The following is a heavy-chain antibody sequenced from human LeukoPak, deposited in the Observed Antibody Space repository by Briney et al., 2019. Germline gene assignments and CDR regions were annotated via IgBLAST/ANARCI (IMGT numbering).Heavy chain of an antibody. CDR2: IKSKTDGGTT. J-gene: IGHJ3*02. Sequence: GGSLRLSCAASGFTFSNAWMSWVRQAPGKGLEWVGRIKSKTDGGTTDYAAPVKGRFTISRDDSKNTLYLQMNSLKTEDTAVYYCTTDFSGSYWFGAFDIWGQGTMVTVSS. CDR1: GFTFSNAW. CDR3: TTDFSGSYWFGAFDI. V-gene: IGHV3-15*01. D-gene: IGHD1-26*01.